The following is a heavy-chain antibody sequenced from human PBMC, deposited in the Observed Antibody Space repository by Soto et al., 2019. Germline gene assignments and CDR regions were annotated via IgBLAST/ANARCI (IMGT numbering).Heavy chain of an antibody. Sequence: PSETLSLTCAVSGGSISSSNWWSWVRQPPGKGLEWIGEIYHNGGTNYNPSLKSRVTISVDKSKNQFSLKVSSVTAADTAVYYCARARRVVPAAILDYWGQGTLVTVSS. V-gene: IGHV4-4*02. CDR3: ARARRVVPAAILDY. D-gene: IGHD2-2*01. J-gene: IGHJ4*02. CDR2: IYHNGGT. CDR1: GGSISSSNW.